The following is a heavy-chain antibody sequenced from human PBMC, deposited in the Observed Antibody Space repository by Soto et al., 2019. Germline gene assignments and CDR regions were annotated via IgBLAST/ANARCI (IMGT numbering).Heavy chain of an antibody. Sequence: GGSLRLSCAASGFTFSDYYMSWIRQAPGKGLEWVSYISSSGSTIYYADSVKGRFTISRDNAKNSLYLQMNSLRAEDTAVYYCARAGDRRVRGVIPNNWFDPWGQGTLVTVSS. D-gene: IGHD3-10*01. J-gene: IGHJ5*02. CDR3: ARAGDRRVRGVIPNNWFDP. CDR1: GFTFSDYY. V-gene: IGHV3-11*01. CDR2: ISSSGSTI.